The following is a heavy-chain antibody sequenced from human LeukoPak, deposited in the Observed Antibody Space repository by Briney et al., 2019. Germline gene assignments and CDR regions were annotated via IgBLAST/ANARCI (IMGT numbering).Heavy chain of an antibody. J-gene: IGHJ4*02. CDR2: ISGSGGST. V-gene: IGHV3-23*01. Sequence: GGSLRLSCAASGFTFSSYAMSWVRQAPGKGLEWVSAISGSGGSTYYADSVKGRFTISRDNSKNTLYLQMNSLRAEDTAVYYCAKDSNDILTGPDLYWGQGTLVTVSS. D-gene: IGHD3-9*01. CDR3: AKDSNDILTGPDLY. CDR1: GFTFSSYA.